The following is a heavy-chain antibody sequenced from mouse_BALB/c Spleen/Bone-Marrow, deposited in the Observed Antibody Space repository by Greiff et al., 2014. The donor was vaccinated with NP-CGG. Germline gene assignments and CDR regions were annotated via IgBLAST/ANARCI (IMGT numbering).Heavy chain of an antibody. CDR3: ARELVRGMDY. V-gene: IGHV1-54*01. D-gene: IGHD1-1*01. J-gene: IGHJ4*01. Sequence: VNLVESGAELVRPGTSVKVSCKASGYAFTNYWIEWMKQRPGQGLEWIGVINPGSGGINYNEKFKGKATLTADKSSSTAYMQLSSLTSDDSAVYFCARELVRGMDYWGQGTSVTVSS. CDR2: INPGSGGI. CDR1: GYAFTNYW.